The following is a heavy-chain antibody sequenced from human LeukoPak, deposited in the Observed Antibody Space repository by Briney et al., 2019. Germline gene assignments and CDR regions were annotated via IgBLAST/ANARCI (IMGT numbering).Heavy chain of an antibody. Sequence: ASVTVSCKASGYSFTSYGICWVRLAPAQGLEWVGWISAYSLNTNYEQNFHGRVTMTTDTSMSTAYMEQRSLSSDDTAVYYCARTYANWNDVFYYYMDVWGKGTTVTIS. CDR3: ARTYANWNDVFYYYMDV. D-gene: IGHD1-1*01. CDR1: GYSFTSYG. V-gene: IGHV1-18*01. J-gene: IGHJ6*03. CDR2: ISAYSLNT.